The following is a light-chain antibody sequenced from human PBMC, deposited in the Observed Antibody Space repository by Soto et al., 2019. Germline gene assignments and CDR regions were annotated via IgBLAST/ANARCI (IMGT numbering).Light chain of an antibody. CDR1: QSVNSNH. CDR3: QQYGSSPRT. Sequence: TGWTQSPGTLALSPGGRATLSFSASQSVNSNHLAWYQQKPGQAPRLLIYGAFSRATGIPDRFSGSGSGTDFTLAIRRLEPEDFAVYYCQQYGSSPRTFGQGTKVDIK. CDR2: GAF. J-gene: IGKJ1*01. V-gene: IGKV3-20*01.